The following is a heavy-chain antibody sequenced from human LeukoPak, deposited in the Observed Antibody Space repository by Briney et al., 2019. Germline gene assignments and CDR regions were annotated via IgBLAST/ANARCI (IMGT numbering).Heavy chain of an antibody. CDR3: AREGDDPRWLDP. V-gene: IGHV4-4*07. J-gene: IGHJ5*02. CDR2: INTSGST. D-gene: IGHD1-1*01. Sequence: SETLSLTCTVSGGSISSYYWTWIRQSAGKGLEWIGRINTSGSTNYNPSLRSRVTMSVNTSKNQFSLNLTSVTAADTAVDSCAREGDDPRWLDPWGQGTPVTVSS. CDR1: GGSISSYY.